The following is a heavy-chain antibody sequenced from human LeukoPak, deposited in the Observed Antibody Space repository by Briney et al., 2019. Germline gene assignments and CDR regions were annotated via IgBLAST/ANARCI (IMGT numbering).Heavy chain of an antibody. V-gene: IGHV3-74*01. CDR1: GFTFSSYW. Sequence: PGGSLRLSCEASGFTFSSYWMHWVRQAPGKGLVWVSRIKTDGTNTYYADSVKGRFTISRDNAKNTLYLQMNSLRAEDTAVYYCARDLITMVRGGYYYYMDVWGKGTTVTISS. J-gene: IGHJ6*03. D-gene: IGHD3-10*01. CDR3: ARDLITMVRGGYYYYMDV. CDR2: IKTDGTNT.